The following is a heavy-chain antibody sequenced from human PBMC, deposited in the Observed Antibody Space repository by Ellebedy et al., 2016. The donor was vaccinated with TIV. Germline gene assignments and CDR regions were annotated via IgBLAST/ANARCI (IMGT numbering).Heavy chain of an antibody. J-gene: IGHJ4*02. CDR2: ISHSGNG. V-gene: IGHV4-34*01. CDR1: GDSFTAYY. CDR3: AGTRGYGYVY. D-gene: IGHD5-18*01. Sequence: MPSETLSLTCAVHGDSFTAYYWTWVRQSPETGLAWLGEISHSGNGNYNPSLESRLTISIDKSSNQFTLKLSYVTAADTAVYYCAGTRGYGYVYWGLGTLVTVSS.